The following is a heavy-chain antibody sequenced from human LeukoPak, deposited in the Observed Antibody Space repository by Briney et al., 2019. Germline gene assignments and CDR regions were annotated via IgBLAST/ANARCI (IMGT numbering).Heavy chain of an antibody. D-gene: IGHD6-13*01. CDR2: IYTSGST. V-gene: IGHV4-4*07. CDR1: GGSISSYY. CDR3: AKHLGAAAGPTDYYYYMDV. J-gene: IGHJ6*03. Sequence: PSETLSLTCTVSGGSISSYYWSWIRQPAGKGLEWIGRIYTSGSTNYNPSLKSRVTMSVDTSKNQFSLKLSSVTAADTAVYYCAKHLGAAAGPTDYYYYMDVWGKGTTVTVSS.